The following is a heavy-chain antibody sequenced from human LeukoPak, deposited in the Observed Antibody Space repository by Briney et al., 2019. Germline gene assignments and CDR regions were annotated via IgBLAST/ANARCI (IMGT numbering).Heavy chain of an antibody. D-gene: IGHD2-21*01. CDR2: IIPIFGTA. J-gene: IGHJ4*02. Sequence: GSSVKVSCKASGGTFSSYAISWVRQAPGQGLEWMGGIIPIFGTANYAQKFQGRVTITADESTSTAYMELSSLRSEDTAVYYCARDNLCGGDCYPRDYYFDYWGQGTLVTVSS. V-gene: IGHV1-69*01. CDR1: GGTFSSYA. CDR3: ARDNLCGGDCYPRDYYFDY.